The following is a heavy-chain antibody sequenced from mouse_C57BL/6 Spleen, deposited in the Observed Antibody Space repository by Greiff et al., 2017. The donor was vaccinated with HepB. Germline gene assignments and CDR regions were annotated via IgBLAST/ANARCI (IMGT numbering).Heavy chain of an antibody. Sequence: EVQGVESGGGLVQSGRSLRLSCATSGFTFSDFYMEWVRQAPGKGLEWIAASRNKANDYTTEYSASVKGRFIVSRDTSQSILYLQMNALRAEDTAIYYCARDALYSKDAMDYWGQGTSVTVSS. V-gene: IGHV7-1*01. J-gene: IGHJ4*01. D-gene: IGHD2-5*01. CDR1: GFTFSDFY. CDR3: ARDALYSKDAMDY. CDR2: SRNKANDYTT.